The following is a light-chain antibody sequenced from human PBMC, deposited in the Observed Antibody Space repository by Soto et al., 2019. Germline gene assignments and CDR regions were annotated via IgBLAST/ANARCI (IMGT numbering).Light chain of an antibody. CDR3: CSYAGSSTLV. V-gene: IGLV2-23*01. CDR1: SSDVGSYNL. CDR2: EGS. Sequence: QSALTQPASVSGSPGQSITISCTGTSSDVGSYNLVSWYQHHPGKAPKLMIYEGSKRRSGVSNRFSGSKSGNTAALTISGLQAEDEADYYCCSYAGSSTLVFGGGTKVTV. J-gene: IGLJ2*01.